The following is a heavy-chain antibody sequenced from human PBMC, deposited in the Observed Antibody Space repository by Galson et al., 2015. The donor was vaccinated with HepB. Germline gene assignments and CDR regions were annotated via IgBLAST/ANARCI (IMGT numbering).Heavy chain of an antibody. D-gene: IGHD6-19*01. V-gene: IGHV3-74*01. CDR2: ISNDGTIT. Sequence: SLRLSCAASGFTFSHYWMHWVRQVPGKGLAWVSLISNDGTITNYADSVKGRFTISRDNARNTVYLQMDSLRAEDTAVYYCAGVDIGWYWFDAWGQGTLLTVSS. CDR3: AGVDIGWYWFDA. CDR1: GFTFSHYW. J-gene: IGHJ5*02.